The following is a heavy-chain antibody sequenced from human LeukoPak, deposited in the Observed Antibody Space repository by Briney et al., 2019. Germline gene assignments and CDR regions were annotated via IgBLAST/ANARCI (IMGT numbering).Heavy chain of an antibody. CDR1: GFTFSNYW. CDR3: AREGRYCSGGSCYSGGFDI. CDR2: IKQDGSEK. D-gene: IGHD2-15*01. V-gene: IGHV3-7*05. J-gene: IGHJ3*02. Sequence: PGGSLRLSCAASGFTFSNYWMNWVRQAPGKGLQWVSNIKQDGSEKDYVDSVKGRFTISRDNAKNSLYLLMNSLRAEDTAVYYCAREGRYCSGGSCYSGGFDIWGQGTMVTVSS.